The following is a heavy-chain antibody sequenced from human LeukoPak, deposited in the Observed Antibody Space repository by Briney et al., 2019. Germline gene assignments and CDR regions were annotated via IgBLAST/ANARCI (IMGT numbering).Heavy chain of an antibody. V-gene: IGHV3-30-3*01. D-gene: IGHD6-19*01. Sequence: GGSLRLSCAASGFTFSTYATHWVRQAPGKGLEWVAVISYDGSNKDYADSVKGRFTISRDNSKNTLYLQMKSLRAEDTAVYYCARGQWLAGVFDYWGQGTLVTVSS. CDR2: ISYDGSNK. CDR3: ARGQWLAGVFDY. J-gene: IGHJ4*02. CDR1: GFTFSTYA.